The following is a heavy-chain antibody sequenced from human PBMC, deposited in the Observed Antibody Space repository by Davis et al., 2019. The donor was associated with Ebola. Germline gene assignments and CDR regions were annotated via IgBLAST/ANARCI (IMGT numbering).Heavy chain of an antibody. Sequence: SVKVSCKASGGTFSSYAISWVRQAPGQGLEWMGGIIPILGIANYAQKFQGRITISADESTSTAYMELNSLRSEDTAVYYCARPRLNYYDIGGYPFDYWGQGTPVTVSS. D-gene: IGHD3-22*01. CDR1: GGTFSSYA. CDR3: ARPRLNYYDIGGYPFDY. J-gene: IGHJ4*02. CDR2: IIPILGIA. V-gene: IGHV1-69*10.